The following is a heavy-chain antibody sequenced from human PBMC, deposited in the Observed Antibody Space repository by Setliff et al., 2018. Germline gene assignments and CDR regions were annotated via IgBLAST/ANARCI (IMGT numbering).Heavy chain of an antibody. D-gene: IGHD6-6*01. V-gene: IGHV3-74*03. CDR1: GFTFSTYW. CDR3: VRPLEY. J-gene: IGHJ4*02. CDR2: IGTDGSGT. Sequence: GGSLRLSCAASGFTFSTYWMHWVRQVPGKGLVWVSRIGTDGSGTEYADSVKGRFTISRDNAKNSLYLQMNSLRAEDTAMYYCVRPLEYWGQGTLVTVSS.